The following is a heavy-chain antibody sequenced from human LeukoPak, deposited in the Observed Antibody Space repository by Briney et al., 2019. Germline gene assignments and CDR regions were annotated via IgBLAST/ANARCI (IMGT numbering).Heavy chain of an antibody. J-gene: IGHJ4*02. Sequence: ASVKVSCKASGGTFNSYAISWVRQAPGQGLGWMGGIIPIFGTASYAQKFQGRVTITADESTSTAYMELSSLRSEDTAVYYCARGSLSGDYGDYWGQGTLVTVSS. CDR3: ARGSLSGDYGDY. D-gene: IGHD4-17*01. V-gene: IGHV1-69*01. CDR1: GGTFNSYA. CDR2: IIPIFGTA.